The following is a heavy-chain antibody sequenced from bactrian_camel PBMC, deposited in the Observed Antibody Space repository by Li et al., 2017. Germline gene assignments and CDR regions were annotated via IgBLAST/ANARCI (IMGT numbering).Heavy chain of an antibody. V-gene: IGHV3S53*01. J-gene: IGHJ4*01. D-gene: IGHD5*01. CDR3: AAEPVGCRPPLLRSAYAH. CDR2: ISPASGRR. CDR1: GYSVSHNC. Sequence: HVQLVESGGGSVETGGSLTLSCLASGYSVSHNCLGWYRQAPGKEREGVAAISPASGRRYYGDSVKGRFTISQDDAKNTVYLQMNSLEPEDTAIYYCAAEPVGCRPPLLRSAYAHWGQGTQVTVS.